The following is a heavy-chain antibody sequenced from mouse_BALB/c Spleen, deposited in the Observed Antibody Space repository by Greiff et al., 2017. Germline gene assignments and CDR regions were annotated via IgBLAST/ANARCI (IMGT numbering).Heavy chain of an antibody. D-gene: IGHD2-4*01. CDR2: IYPGNVNT. V-gene: IGHV1S56*01. CDR3: ARSDYDYDEGFAY. J-gene: IGHJ3*01. Sequence: QVQLQQSGPELVKPGASVRISCKASGYTFTSYYIHWVKQRPGQGLEWIGWIYPGNVNTKYNEKFKGKATLTADKSSSTAYMQLSSLTSEDSAVYFCARSDYDYDEGFAYWGQGTLVTVSA. CDR1: GYTFTSYY.